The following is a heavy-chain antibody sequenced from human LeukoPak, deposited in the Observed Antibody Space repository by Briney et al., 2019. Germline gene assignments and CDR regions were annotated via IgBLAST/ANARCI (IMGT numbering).Heavy chain of an antibody. Sequence: GGSLRLSCAASGFTLSTYAMSWVRQTPGKGLEWVAATSSSDAGTYHADSVRGRFTISRDNAKNSLYLQMNSLRAEDTAVYYCARDLPLVSLDYWGQGTLVTVSS. J-gene: IGHJ4*02. V-gene: IGHV3-23*01. CDR2: TSSSDAGT. D-gene: IGHD2-21*01. CDR1: GFTLSTYA. CDR3: ARDLPLVSLDY.